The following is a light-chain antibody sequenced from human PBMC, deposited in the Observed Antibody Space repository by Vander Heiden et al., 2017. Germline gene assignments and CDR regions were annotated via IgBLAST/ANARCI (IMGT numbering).Light chain of an antibody. CDR2: QDS. Sequence: SYELTQPPSVSVSPGQTASITCSGDKLGDKYGCWYQQQPGQAPVLVIYQDSKRPSGIPGRFSGSNSGNTATLTISGTQAMDEADYYCQAWDSSTHVVFGGGTKLTVL. CDR3: QAWDSSTHVV. J-gene: IGLJ2*01. V-gene: IGLV3-1*01. CDR1: KLGDKY.